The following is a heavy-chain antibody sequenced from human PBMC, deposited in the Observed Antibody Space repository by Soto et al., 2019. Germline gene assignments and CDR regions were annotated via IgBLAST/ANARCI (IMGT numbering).Heavy chain of an antibody. Sequence: QVQLVESGGGVVQPGRSLRLSCAASGFTFSSYAMHWVRQAPGKGLEWVAVISYDGSNKYYADSVKGRFTISRDNSKNTQYLQMNSLRAEDTAVYYCARDYQRGMDVWGQGTTVTVSS. J-gene: IGHJ6*02. CDR3: ARDYQRGMDV. CDR1: GFTFSSYA. CDR2: ISYDGSNK. D-gene: IGHD2-2*01. V-gene: IGHV3-30-3*01.